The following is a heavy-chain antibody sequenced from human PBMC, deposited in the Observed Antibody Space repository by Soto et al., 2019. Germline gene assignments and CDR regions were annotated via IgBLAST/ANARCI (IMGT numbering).Heavy chain of an antibody. CDR1: GFMFSIYE. V-gene: IGHV3-48*03. CDR3: ARDHPNRTSGTCFDY. D-gene: IGHD7-27*01. CDR2: ISSGGINI. J-gene: IGHJ4*02. Sequence: GGSLIVSCAASGFMFSIYEMNWVRQAPGKGLEWVSYISSGGINIHYADSVKGRFTISRDNAKNSLYLQMDNLRAEDTAVYYCARDHPNRTSGTCFDYWGQGTPVTV.